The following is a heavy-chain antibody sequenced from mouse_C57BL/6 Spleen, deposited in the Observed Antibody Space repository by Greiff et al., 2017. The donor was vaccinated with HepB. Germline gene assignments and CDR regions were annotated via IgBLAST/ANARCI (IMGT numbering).Heavy chain of an antibody. J-gene: IGHJ1*03. CDR2: IDPSDSYT. Sequence: VQLQQPGAELVRPGTSVKLSCKASGYTFTSYWMHWVKQRPGQGLEWIGVIDPSDSYTNYNQKFKGKATLTVDTSSSTAYMQLSSLTSEDSAVYYCAAGVITTVVDPYWYFDVWGTGTTVTVSS. CDR1: GYTFTSYW. V-gene: IGHV1-59*01. CDR3: AAGVITTVVDPYWYFDV. D-gene: IGHD1-1*01.